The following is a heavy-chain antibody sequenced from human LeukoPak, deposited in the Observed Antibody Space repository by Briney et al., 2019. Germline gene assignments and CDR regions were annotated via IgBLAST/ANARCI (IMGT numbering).Heavy chain of an antibody. V-gene: IGHV4-59*01. CDR1: AGSISSYY. CDR3: ARSTSGYSSSSIPPNWFDP. Sequence: PSETLSLTCTVSAGSISSYYWSWIRQPPGKGLEWIGYIYYSGSTNYNPSLKSRVTISVDTSKNQFSLKLSSVTAADTAVYYCARSTSGYSSSSIPPNWFDPWGQGTLVTVSS. D-gene: IGHD6-13*01. J-gene: IGHJ5*02. CDR2: IYYSGST.